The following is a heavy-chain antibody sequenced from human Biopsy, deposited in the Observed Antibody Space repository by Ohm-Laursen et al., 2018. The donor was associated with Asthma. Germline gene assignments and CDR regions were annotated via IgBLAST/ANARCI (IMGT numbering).Heavy chain of an antibody. CDR2: IKHDGSEK. D-gene: IGHD3-3*01. Sequence: SLRLSCTASGFTFSSYGMHWVRQVPGQGLEWVANIKHDGSEKNPVDSLKGRFTISRDNAKNLLFLQMNSLRAEDTAVYYCARTFHFWSPYHAEHYQLWGQGTLVTVSS. V-gene: IGHV3-7*01. CDR1: GFTFSSYG. J-gene: IGHJ1*01. CDR3: ARTFHFWSPYHAEHYQL.